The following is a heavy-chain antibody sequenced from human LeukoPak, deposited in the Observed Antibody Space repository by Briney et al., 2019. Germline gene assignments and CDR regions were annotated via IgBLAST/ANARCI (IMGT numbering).Heavy chain of an antibody. Sequence: PSETLSLTCSVFGGSIRSGDHHWAWVRQPPGKGLEFIGSLDESGRPYYNRPLKSRVSISGDTSGKQFSLNLTSVTAADTAVYFCARDLGGYPFFMDVWGRGTTVIVSS. D-gene: IGHD2-15*01. CDR1: GGSIRSGDHH. CDR3: ARDLGGYPFFMDV. V-gene: IGHV4-39*07. CDR2: LDESGRP. J-gene: IGHJ6*03.